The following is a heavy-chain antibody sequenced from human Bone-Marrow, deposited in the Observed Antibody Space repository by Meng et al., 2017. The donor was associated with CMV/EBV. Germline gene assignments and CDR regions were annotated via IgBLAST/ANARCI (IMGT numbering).Heavy chain of an antibody. CDR1: GFTFSYYY. CDR3: ARDHPYYDSTGCLDY. Sequence: SGFTFSYYYIRWIRQAPGKGLEWVSCISTSGNTIYYADSVKGRFTISRDNAKNSLYLQMNSLRAEDTAVYYCARDHPYYDSTGCLDYWGQGTLVTVSS. V-gene: IGHV3-11*01. D-gene: IGHD3-22*01. J-gene: IGHJ4*02. CDR2: ISTSGNTI.